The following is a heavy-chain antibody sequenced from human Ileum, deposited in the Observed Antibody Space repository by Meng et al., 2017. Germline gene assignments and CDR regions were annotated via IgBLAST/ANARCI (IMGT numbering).Heavy chain of an antibody. D-gene: IGHD3-10*01. Sequence: QVQLQESGPGLVKPSGTLSLTCAVSGGSISSSIWWSWVRQPPEKGLEWIGEIHHSGTTNYSPSLKSRLTISVDKSKNQFSLKLQSVTAADTAVYFCARGVVSGSHYNTYWGQGILVPSP. CDR1: GGSISSSIW. CDR2: IHHSGTT. J-gene: IGHJ4*02. CDR3: ARGVVSGSHYNTY. V-gene: IGHV4-4*02.